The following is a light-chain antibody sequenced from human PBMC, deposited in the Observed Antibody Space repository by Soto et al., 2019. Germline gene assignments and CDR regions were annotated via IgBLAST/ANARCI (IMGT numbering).Light chain of an antibody. J-gene: IGKJ1*01. CDR2: GAS. CDR3: QQYGGSRA. CDR1: QTVSGNY. V-gene: IGKV3-20*01. Sequence: ESVLTQSPGTLSLSPAEGATLSCRASQTVSGNYLAWYQQKPGQAPRLLIYGASSRATGIPDRFSGSGSGTDFTLTISRLAGEDFAVYFCQQYGGSRAFGQGTKVEIK.